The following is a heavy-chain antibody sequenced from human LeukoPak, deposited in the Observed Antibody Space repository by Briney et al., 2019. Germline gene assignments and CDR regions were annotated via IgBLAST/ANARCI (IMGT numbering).Heavy chain of an antibody. CDR3: ARGPQGGYNYNWFDP. CDR1: GGTFSNYA. Sequence: SVKVSCKASGGTFSNYAITWVRQAPGQGLEWMGGIIPIFGTANYAQKFQGRVTITADESTTTVYMEMSRLRSEDTAVYYCARGPQGGYNYNWFDPWGQGALVTVSS. D-gene: IGHD5-24*01. J-gene: IGHJ5*02. CDR2: IIPIFGTA. V-gene: IGHV1-69*01.